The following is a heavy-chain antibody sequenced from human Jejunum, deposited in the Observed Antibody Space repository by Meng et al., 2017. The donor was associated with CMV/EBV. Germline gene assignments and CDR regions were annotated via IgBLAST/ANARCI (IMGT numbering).Heavy chain of an antibody. D-gene: IGHD3-16*01. CDR2: VDYYGST. Sequence: VAGDSISGNYCSWIRQPPGKGLEWIGNVDYYGSTKSTPSLKSRVTISVDPARSQLSLKLGSVSAADTAVYYCARGWGTTSPWDYWGQGMLVTVSS. CDR1: GDSISGNY. J-gene: IGHJ4*02. CDR3: ARGWGTTSPWDY. V-gene: IGHV4-59*01.